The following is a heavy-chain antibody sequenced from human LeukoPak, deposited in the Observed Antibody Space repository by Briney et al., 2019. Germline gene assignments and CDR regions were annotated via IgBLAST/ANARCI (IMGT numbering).Heavy chain of an antibody. D-gene: IGHD6-6*01. CDR1: GGTFSSYA. Sequence: SVKVSCKASGGTFSSYAISWVRQAPGQGLEWMGGIIPIFGTANYAQKFQGRVTITTDESTSTAYMELSSLRSDDTAVYYCARGTYSSSPSPFDYWGQGTLVTVSS. CDR2: IIPIFGTA. CDR3: ARGTYSSSPSPFDY. J-gene: IGHJ4*02. V-gene: IGHV1-69*05.